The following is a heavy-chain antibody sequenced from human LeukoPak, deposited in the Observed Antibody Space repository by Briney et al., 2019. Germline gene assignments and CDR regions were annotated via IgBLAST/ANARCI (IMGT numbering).Heavy chain of an antibody. CDR3: AREYYDFWSGYYGYNWFDP. CDR1: GYTFTSYG. CDR2: ISAYNGNT. J-gene: IGHJ5*02. V-gene: IGHV1-18*01. Sequence: GASVKVSCKASGYTFTSYGISWVRQAPGQGLEWMGWISAYNGNTNYAQRLQGRVTMTTDTSTSTAYMELRSLRSDDTAVYYCAREYYDFWSGYYGYNWFDPWGQGTLVTVSS. D-gene: IGHD3-3*01.